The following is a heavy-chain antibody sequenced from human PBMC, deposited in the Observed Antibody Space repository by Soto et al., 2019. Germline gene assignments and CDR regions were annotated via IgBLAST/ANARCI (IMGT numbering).Heavy chain of an antibody. CDR1: GFTFSSYA. CDR3: AKYSSGWYHPFDY. Sequence: EVQLLESGGGLVQPGGSLRLSCAASGFTFSSYAMSWVRQAPGKGLEWVSAISGSGGSTYYADSVKGRFTISRDNSKNTLYLQMNSLRAEDSAVYYCAKYSSGWYHPFDYWGQGTLVTVSS. CDR2: ISGSGGST. D-gene: IGHD6-19*01. V-gene: IGHV3-23*01. J-gene: IGHJ4*02.